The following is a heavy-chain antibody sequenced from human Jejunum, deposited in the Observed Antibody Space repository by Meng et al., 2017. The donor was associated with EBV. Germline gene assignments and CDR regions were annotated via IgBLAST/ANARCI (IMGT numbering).Heavy chain of an antibody. Sequence: QITLKESGXTLVKXXXTLTLTCTFSGFSLSTSGVAVGWIRQPPGKALEWLALIYGDDNKRYSPSLKSRFTITKDTSRNQVVLTMTNMDPADTATYYCAHRENWNFDYWGQGTLVTVSS. CDR2: IYGDDNK. CDR1: GFSLSTSGVA. D-gene: IGHD1-1*01. V-gene: IGHV2-5*02. J-gene: IGHJ4*02. CDR3: AHRENWNFDY.